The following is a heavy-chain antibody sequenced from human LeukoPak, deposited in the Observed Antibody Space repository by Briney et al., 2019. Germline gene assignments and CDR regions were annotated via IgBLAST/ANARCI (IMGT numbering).Heavy chain of an antibody. CDR3: ARESRQLPAGDAFDI. Sequence: GGSLRLSYAASGCTFKTYSMHWVRQAPGKGLEWVADISYDGSKKYYADSVKGRFTISRDNSKNTLYLQMNSLRPEDTAVYYCARESRQLPAGDAFDIWGQGTMVTVSS. CDR2: ISYDGSKK. J-gene: IGHJ3*02. V-gene: IGHV3-30-3*01. CDR1: GCTFKTYS. D-gene: IGHD2-2*01.